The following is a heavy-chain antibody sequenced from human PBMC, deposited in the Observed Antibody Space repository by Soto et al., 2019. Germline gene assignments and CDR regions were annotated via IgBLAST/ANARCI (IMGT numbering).Heavy chain of an antibody. J-gene: IGHJ6*01. D-gene: IGHD1-1*01. CDR2: INTGDGST. CDR1: GYIIDPYV. V-gene: IGHV1-3*04. Sequence: QVQVAQSGAEVKRPGASVKVSCKASGYIIDPYVIHWVRRAPGQGLEWMGWINTGDGSTAYSQTFQDRLTLSRDSPASTGYMELKRLRSDDTAVYYCATSSVENFQLTRALSKYHGLDVWGQGTTVTVSS. CDR3: ATSSVENFQLTRALSKYHGLDV.